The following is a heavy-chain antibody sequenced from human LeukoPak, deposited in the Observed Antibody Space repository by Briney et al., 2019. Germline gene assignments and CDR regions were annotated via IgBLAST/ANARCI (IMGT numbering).Heavy chain of an antibody. CDR2: ISSDGYRT. CDR1: GFPFSTYD. V-gene: IGHV3-30*18. J-gene: IGHJ4*02. Sequence: GRSLRLSCAASGFPFSTYDMRWVRRAPDKGLQWVAVISSDGYRTDYPDSVRGRFTISRDNFKNTVDLQMISVTAEDTAMYFCAKGLGTGSVLARPLHYWGQGTLVTVSS. CDR3: AKGLGTGSVLARPLHY. D-gene: IGHD3-10*01.